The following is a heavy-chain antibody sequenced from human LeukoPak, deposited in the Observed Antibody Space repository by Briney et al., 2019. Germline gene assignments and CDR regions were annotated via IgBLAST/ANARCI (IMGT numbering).Heavy chain of an antibody. CDR2: IYHSGST. J-gene: IGHJ4*02. V-gene: IGHV4-38-2*02. Sequence: SGTLSLTCTVSGYSISSGYYWGWIRQPPGKGLEWIGSIYHSGSTYYNPSLKSRVTISVDTSKNQFSLKLSSVTAADTAVYYCARDQNYWGQGTLVTVSS. CDR3: ARDQNY. CDR1: GYSISSGYY.